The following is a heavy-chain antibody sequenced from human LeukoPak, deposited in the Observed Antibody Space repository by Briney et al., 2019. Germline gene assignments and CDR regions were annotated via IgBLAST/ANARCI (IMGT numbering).Heavy chain of an antibody. J-gene: IGHJ6*02. Sequence: SETLSLTCAVYGGSFSGYYWSWIRQLPGKGLEWIGEINHGGSTNYNPSLKSRVTISVDTSKNQFSLKLSSMTAADTAVYYCARGGYSYGYPYYYGMDVWGQGTTVTVSS. D-gene: IGHD5-18*01. CDR3: ARGGYSYGYPYYYGMDV. V-gene: IGHV4-34*01. CDR1: GGSFSGYY. CDR2: INHGGST.